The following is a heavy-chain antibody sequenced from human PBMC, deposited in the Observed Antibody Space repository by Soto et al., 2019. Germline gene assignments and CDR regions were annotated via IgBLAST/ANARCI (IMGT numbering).Heavy chain of an antibody. D-gene: IGHD6-13*01. V-gene: IGHV1-18*01. J-gene: IGHJ4*02. CDR3: ARTYSSSWYGFREYYFDY. CDR1: GYTFTSYG. CDR2: ISAYNGNT. Sequence: ASVKVSCKASGYTFTSYGISWLRQAPGQGLEWMGWISAYNGNTNYAQKLQGRVTMTTDTSTSTAYMELRSLRSDDTAVYYCARTYSSSWYGFREYYFDYWGQGTLVTVSS.